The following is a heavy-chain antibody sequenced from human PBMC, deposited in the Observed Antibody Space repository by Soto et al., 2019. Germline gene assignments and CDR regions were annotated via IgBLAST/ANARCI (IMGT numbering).Heavy chain of an antibody. J-gene: IGHJ4*02. CDR3: TRKGYYDSSGLDY. Sequence: GASVKVSCKASGFTFNRQDMRWVRQAPGQGLEWMGGIIPMFGTPHYAEKFQDRVTITADESTGTAYLELSSLTSEDTAVYYCTRKGYYDSSGLDYWGQGTLVTVSS. D-gene: IGHD3-22*01. V-gene: IGHV1-69*13. CDR1: GFTFNRQD. CDR2: IIPMFGTP.